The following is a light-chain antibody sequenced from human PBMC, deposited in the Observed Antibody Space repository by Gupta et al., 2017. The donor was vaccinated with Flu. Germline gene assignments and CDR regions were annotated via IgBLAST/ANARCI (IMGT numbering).Light chain of an antibody. CDR2: VNSDGSH. J-gene: IGLJ3*02. V-gene: IGLV4-69*01. CDR1: SGHSNYA. CDR3: QTWGTGIGV. Sequence: LTQSPSASASLGASVKLTCTLSSGHSNYAIAWHQQQPEKGPRYLMKVNSDGSHSKGDGIPDRFSGSSSGAERYLTISSLQSEDEADYYCQTWGTGIGVFGGGTKLTVL.